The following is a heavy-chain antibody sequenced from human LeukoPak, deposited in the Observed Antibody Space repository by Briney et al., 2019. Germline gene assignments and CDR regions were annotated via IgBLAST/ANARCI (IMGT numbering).Heavy chain of an antibody. CDR1: GYTFTSYD. V-gene: IGHV1-8*01. Sequence: ASVKVSCKASGYTFTSYDINWVRQATGQGLEWMGWMNPNSGNTGYAQKCQGRVTMTRNTSISTAYMELSSLRSEVTAVYYCARGPRWAGGSYLCDYWGQGTLVTVSS. CDR2: MNPNSGNT. J-gene: IGHJ4*02. D-gene: IGHD1-26*01. CDR3: ARGPRWAGGSYLCDY.